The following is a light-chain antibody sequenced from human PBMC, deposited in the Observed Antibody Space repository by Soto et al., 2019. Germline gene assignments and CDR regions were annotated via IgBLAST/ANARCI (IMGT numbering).Light chain of an antibody. CDR2: DDN. V-gene: IGLV1-51*01. Sequence: QSVLTQPPSVSAAPGQKVTISCSGSSSNIANNHVAWYQQLPGIAPKLLIYDDNKRPSGIPDRFSGSKSGTSATLTVSGLQAEDEADYYCSSYAASNNLGVFGGGTKLTVL. J-gene: IGLJ2*01. CDR1: SSNIANNH. CDR3: SSYAASNNLGV.